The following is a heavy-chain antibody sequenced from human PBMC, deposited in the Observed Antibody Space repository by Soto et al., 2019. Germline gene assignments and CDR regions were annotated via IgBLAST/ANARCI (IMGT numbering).Heavy chain of an antibody. CDR1: GFTFSSYA. CDR2: ISGSGGST. CDR3: AKDPNSGWYSAHDY. Sequence: GGSLRLSCAASGFTFSSYAMSWVRQAPGKGLEWVSAISGSGGSTYYADSVKGRFTISRDNSKNTLYLQMNSLRAEDTAVYYCAKDPNSGWYSAHDYWGQGTLVTVSS. V-gene: IGHV3-23*01. J-gene: IGHJ4*02. D-gene: IGHD6-19*01.